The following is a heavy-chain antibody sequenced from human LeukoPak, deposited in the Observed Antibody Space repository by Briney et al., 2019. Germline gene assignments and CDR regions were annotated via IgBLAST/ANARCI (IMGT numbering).Heavy chain of an antibody. J-gene: IGHJ4*02. D-gene: IGHD1-26*01. CDR1: GYTFTVYS. V-gene: IGHV1-2*06. CDR2: INPNSGGT. Sequence: ASVKVSCKASGYTFTVYSINWLRQAPGQGLEWMGRINPNSGGTNYAQKFQGRVTMTRDTSISTAYMELSRLRSDDTAVYYCARDRSLAKWELLRAIDYWGQGTLVTVSS. CDR3: ARDRSLAKWELLRAIDY.